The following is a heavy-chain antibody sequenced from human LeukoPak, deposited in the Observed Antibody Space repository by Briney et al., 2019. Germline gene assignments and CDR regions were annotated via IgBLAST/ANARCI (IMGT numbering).Heavy chain of an antibody. D-gene: IGHD1-26*01. CDR2: ISAYNGNT. CDR1: GYTFTSYG. V-gene: IGHV1-18*01. CDR3: ARVWAKWELHYALDI. J-gene: IGHJ3*02. Sequence: ASVKVSCKASGYTFTSYGISWVRQAPGQGLEWMGWISAYNGNTNYAQKLQGRVTMTTDTSTSTAYMELRSLRSDDTAVYYCARVWAKWELHYALDIWGQGTMVTVSS.